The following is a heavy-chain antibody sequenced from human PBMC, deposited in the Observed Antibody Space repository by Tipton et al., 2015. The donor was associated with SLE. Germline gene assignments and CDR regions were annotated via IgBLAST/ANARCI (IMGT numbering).Heavy chain of an antibody. CDR1: GFTFSSYW. CDR2: MKQDGSEK. J-gene: IGHJ6*03. Sequence: SLRLSCAASGFTFSSYWMSWVRQAPGKGLEWVANMKQDGSEKYYVDSVKGRFTISRDNAKNSLYLQMNSLRAEDTAVYYCARGGGLELPSYYYYYMDVWGKGTTVTVSS. V-gene: IGHV3-7*01. D-gene: IGHD1-7*01. CDR3: ARGGGLELPSYYYYYMDV.